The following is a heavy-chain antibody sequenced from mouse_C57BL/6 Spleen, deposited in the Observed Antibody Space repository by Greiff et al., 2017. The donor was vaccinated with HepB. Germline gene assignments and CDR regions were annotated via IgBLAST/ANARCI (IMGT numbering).Heavy chain of an antibody. CDR2: IDPSDSYT. CDR1: GYTFTSYW. D-gene: IGHD3-2*02. Sequence: QLKQPGAELVMPGASVKLSCKASGYTFTSYWMHWVKQRPGQGLEWIGEIDPSDSYTNYNQKFKGKSTLTVDKSSSTAYMQLSSLTSEDSAVYYCARGGTAQATDWFAYWGQGTLVTVSA. CDR3: ARGGTAQATDWFAY. J-gene: IGHJ3*01. V-gene: IGHV1-69*01.